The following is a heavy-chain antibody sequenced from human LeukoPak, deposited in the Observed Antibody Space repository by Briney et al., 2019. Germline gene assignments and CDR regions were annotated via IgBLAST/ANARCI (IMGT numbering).Heavy chain of an antibody. J-gene: IGHJ4*02. V-gene: IGHV1-8*02. CDR2: MNPNSGNT. Sequence: ASVKVSCKASGYTFTGYYMHWVRQAPGQGLEWMGWMNPNSGNTGYAQKFQGRVTMTRNTSISTAYMELSSLRSEDTAVYYCARGLWELSLDYWGQGTLVTVSS. CDR3: ARGLWELSLDY. CDR1: GYTFTGYY. D-gene: IGHD1-26*01.